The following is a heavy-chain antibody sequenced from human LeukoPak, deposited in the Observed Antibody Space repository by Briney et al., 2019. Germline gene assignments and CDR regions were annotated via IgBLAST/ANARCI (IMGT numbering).Heavy chain of an antibody. CDR1: GFSFSSYG. V-gene: IGHV3-48*02. CDR3: ATNPARAYFDN. CDR2: ISRTSTNI. J-gene: IGHJ4*02. Sequence: SEGSLSLSCAASGFSFSSYGMNWARQAPGKGLEWVSYISRTSTNIYYADSVKGRFTISRDNAMNSLHLQMNSLRDEDTAVYYCATNPARAYFDNWGQGALVTVSS.